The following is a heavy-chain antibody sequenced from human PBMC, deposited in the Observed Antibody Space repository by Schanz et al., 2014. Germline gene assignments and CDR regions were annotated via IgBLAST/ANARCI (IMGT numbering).Heavy chain of an antibody. CDR1: GYSFSDYF. Sequence: QVQLVQSGAEVKKPGASVKVSCKTSGYSFSDYFIHWVRQAPGQGLEWMGWLNPDSGETLYAQRFRGRVLLTREKDSRPADRDLRSLLSDDAAVYVCARGGVLVLPPGTVKKGNDYWGQGTLVTVSS. D-gene: IGHD4-4*01. V-gene: IGHV1-2*02. CDR2: LNPDSGET. J-gene: IGHJ4*02. CDR3: ARGGVLVLPPGTVKKGNDY.